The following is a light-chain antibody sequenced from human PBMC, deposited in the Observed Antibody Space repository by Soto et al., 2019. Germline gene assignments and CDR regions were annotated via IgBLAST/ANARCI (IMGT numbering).Light chain of an antibody. Sequence: DIQMTHSPSSLSASVGDRVTITCQARQNMNNYLNWYQQKPGRAPKLLIYDASNLEAGVPSRFMGSGSGTDFTYTISRRQPEDIATYYCQQYENRPTFGRGPRLEIK. V-gene: IGKV1-33*01. CDR1: QNMNNY. CDR2: DAS. J-gene: IGKJ5*01. CDR3: QQYENRPT.